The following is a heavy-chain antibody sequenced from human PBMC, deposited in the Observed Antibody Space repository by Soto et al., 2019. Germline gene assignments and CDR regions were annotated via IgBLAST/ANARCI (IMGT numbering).Heavy chain of an antibody. J-gene: IGHJ4*02. D-gene: IGHD2-15*01. Sequence: ASVKVSCKASGGTFSSYTISWVRQAPGQGLEWMGRIIPILGIANYAQKFQGRVTITADKSTSTAYMELSSLRSEDTAVYYCARAPPGYCSGGSCYSDYFDFWGQGTLVTVSS. CDR1: GGTFSSYT. CDR3: ARAPPGYCSGGSCYSDYFDF. V-gene: IGHV1-69*02. CDR2: IIPILGIA.